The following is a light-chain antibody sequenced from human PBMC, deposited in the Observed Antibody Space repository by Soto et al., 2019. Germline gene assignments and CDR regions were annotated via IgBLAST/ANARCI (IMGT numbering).Light chain of an antibody. V-gene: IGKV1-17*03. Sequence: DIQMTQSPSAMSASVGDRVTITCRASQGIRNSLAWFQQKPGKAPKRLIYAASSLQSGVPSRFSGSGSGTEFTLTISSLQPEDFVTYYCLQHNSYPWTFGQGTKVEIK. CDR2: AAS. J-gene: IGKJ1*01. CDR3: LQHNSYPWT. CDR1: QGIRNS.